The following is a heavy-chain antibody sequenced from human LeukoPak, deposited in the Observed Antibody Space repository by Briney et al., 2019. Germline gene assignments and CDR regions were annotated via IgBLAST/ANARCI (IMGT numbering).Heavy chain of an antibody. D-gene: IGHD3-22*01. J-gene: IGHJ4*02. CDR3: ARVARYYDSSGYPYCLDY. V-gene: IGHV4-30-2*01. Sequence: SQTLSLTCAVSGGSISSGGYSWSWIRQPPGKGLEWIGYIYHSGSTYYNPSLKSRVTISVDTSKNQFSLKLSSVTAADTAVYYCARVARYYDSSGYPYCLDYWGQGTLVTVSS. CDR2: IYHSGST. CDR1: GGSISSGGYS.